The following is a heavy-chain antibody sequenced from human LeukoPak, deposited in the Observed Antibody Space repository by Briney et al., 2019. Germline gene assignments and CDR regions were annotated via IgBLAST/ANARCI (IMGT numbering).Heavy chain of an antibody. CDR1: GFTFSSYG. Sequence: GGSLRLSCAASGFTFSSYGMHWVRQAPGKGLEWVAVIWYDGSNKYYADSVKGRFTISRDNSKKTLYLQMNSLRAEDTAVYYCARGGGSYYDILTGYYFDYWGQGTLVTVSS. V-gene: IGHV3-33*01. J-gene: IGHJ4*02. CDR2: IWYDGSNK. CDR3: ARGGGSYYDILTGYYFDY. D-gene: IGHD3-9*01.